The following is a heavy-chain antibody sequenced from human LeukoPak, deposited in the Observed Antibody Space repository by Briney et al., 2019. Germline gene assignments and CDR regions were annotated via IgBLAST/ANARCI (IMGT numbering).Heavy chain of an antibody. CDR3: ARHKPPPAPILFFDI. V-gene: IGHV3-11*01. D-gene: IGHD6-25*01. Sequence: PGGSLRLSCVASGFTFSDYYMSWIRQAPGKGLEWVSYISSSGSTIYYADSVKGRFTISRDNAKNSLYLQMNSLRAEDTAVYYCARHKPPPAPILFFDIWGQGTMVTVSS. CDR2: ISSSGSTI. J-gene: IGHJ3*02. CDR1: GFTFSDYY.